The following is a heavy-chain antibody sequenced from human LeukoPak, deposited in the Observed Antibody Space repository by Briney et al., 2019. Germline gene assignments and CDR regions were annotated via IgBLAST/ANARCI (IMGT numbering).Heavy chain of an antibody. V-gene: IGHV3-30*02. Sequence: PGGSLRLSCAASGFTFSSYGMHWVRQAPGKGLEWVAVIWYGGSNKYYADSVKGRFTISRDNSKNTLYLQMNSLRAEDTAVYYCAKDRQIYCSSTSCPYYFDYWGQGTLVTVSS. J-gene: IGHJ4*02. CDR3: AKDRQIYCSSTSCPYYFDY. CDR1: GFTFSSYG. D-gene: IGHD2-2*01. CDR2: IWYGGSNK.